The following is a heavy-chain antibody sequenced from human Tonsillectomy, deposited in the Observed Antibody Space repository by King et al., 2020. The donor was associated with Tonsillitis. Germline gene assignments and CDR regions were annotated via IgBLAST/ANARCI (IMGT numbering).Heavy chain of an antibody. CDR1: VGSISTYY. CDR3: ARLAFNYSYGLDV. Sequence: QLQESGPGLVKPSETLSLTCAVSVGSISTYYWSWIRQPPGKGLEWIGYLSYTGSTNYNPSLKSRVTISMDTSNNQFSLKLSSVTAADTAGYYCARLAFNYSYGLDVWGQGTTVTVSS. J-gene: IGHJ6*01. CDR2: LSYTGST. D-gene: IGHD3-16*01. V-gene: IGHV4-59*08.